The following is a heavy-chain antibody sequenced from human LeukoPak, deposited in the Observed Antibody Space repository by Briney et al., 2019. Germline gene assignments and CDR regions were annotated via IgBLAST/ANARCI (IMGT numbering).Heavy chain of an antibody. V-gene: IGHV3-23*01. Sequence: GGSLRLSCAASGFTFSSYAMSWVRQAPGKGLEWVSAITSSGGSTYYADSVKGRFTISGDNSKNTLYLQMNSLRAEDTAVYYCARGDDYGDPSPYYMDVWGKGTTVTVSS. CDR2: ITSSGGST. D-gene: IGHD4-17*01. CDR3: ARGDDYGDPSPYYMDV. J-gene: IGHJ6*03. CDR1: GFTFSSYA.